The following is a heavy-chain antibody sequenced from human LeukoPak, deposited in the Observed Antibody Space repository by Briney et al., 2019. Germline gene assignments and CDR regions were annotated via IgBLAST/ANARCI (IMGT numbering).Heavy chain of an antibody. CDR3: ASAPNENFFDY. CDR2: ISYSGET. J-gene: IGHJ4*02. CDR1: GVPISIYH. Sequence: PSETLSLTCNVAGVPISIYHWSWIRQAPGKGLEWIGYISYSGETNYNPSLKSRVTISQDTSTNQFTLKLTSVTAADTAIYYCASAPNENFFDYWGQGTLVTVS. V-gene: IGHV4-59*01.